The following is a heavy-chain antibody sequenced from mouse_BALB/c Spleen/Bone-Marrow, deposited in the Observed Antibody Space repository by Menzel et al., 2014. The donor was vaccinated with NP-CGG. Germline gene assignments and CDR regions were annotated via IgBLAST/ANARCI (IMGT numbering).Heavy chain of an antibody. D-gene: IGHD2-4*01. CDR2: IDPSDSYT. Sequence: QVQLQQSGVEFVKPGASVKLSCKASGYTFTSYWMHWVKQRPGQGLEWIGEIDPSDSYTKYNQNFKGKATLTVDKSSSTAYMQLSCLTSEDSAVYYCARTYYDFVWFAYWGQGTLVTVSA. CDR1: GYTFTSYW. J-gene: IGHJ3*01. V-gene: IGHV1-69*02. CDR3: ARTYYDFVWFAY.